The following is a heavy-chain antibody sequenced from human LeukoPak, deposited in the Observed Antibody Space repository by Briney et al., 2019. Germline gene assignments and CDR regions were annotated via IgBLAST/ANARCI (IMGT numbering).Heavy chain of an antibody. CDR3: ARDNRYCIGGCCSNWFDP. V-gene: IGHV4-61*02. Sequence: PSETLSLTCTVSGDSISSDDYYWSWIRQLAGKGLEWIGRFSASGNSNYNPSLKSRLTISVDTSKNQFSLKLTSVTAADTAVYYCARDNRYCIGGCCSNWFDPWGQGTLVTVSS. J-gene: IGHJ5*02. CDR1: GDSISSDDYY. D-gene: IGHD2-15*01. CDR2: FSASGNS.